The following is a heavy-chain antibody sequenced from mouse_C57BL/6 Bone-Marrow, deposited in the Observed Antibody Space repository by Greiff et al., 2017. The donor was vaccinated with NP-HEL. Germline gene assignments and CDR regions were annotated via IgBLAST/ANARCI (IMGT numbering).Heavy chain of an antibody. CDR2: IYPGDGDT. Sequence: QVHVKQSGAELVKPGASVKISCKASGYAFSSYWMNWVKERPGKGLEWIGQIYPGDGDTKYNGKFKGKATLTADKSSSTAYMQVSSLTSEDSAVYFCARGGYGSSRFRYAMGYWGQGTSVTGSS. J-gene: IGHJ4*01. CDR1: GYAFSSYW. CDR3: ARGGYGSSRFRYAMGY. V-gene: IGHV1-80*01. D-gene: IGHD1-1*01.